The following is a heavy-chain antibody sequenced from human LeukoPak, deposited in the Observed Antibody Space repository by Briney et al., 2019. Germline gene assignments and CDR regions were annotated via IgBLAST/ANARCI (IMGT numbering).Heavy chain of an antibody. V-gene: IGHV4-59*01. CDR3: ARMRVDWNYSSAFDI. D-gene: IGHD1-7*01. CDR2: IYYSGST. CDR1: GSSISSYY. Sequence: SETLSLTCTVSGSSISSYYWSWIRQPPGKGLEWIGYIYYSGSTNYNPSLKSRVTRSVDTSKNQFSLKLSSVTAADTAVYYCARMRVDWNYSSAFDIWGQGTMVTVSS. J-gene: IGHJ3*02.